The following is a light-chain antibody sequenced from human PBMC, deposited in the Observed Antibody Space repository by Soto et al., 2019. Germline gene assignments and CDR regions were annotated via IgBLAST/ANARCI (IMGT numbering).Light chain of an antibody. J-gene: IGKJ1*01. V-gene: IGKV3-20*01. CDR2: GPS. CDR3: HQFGNSPQT. Sequence: EIVLTQSPGTLSLSPGETATLSCRASQSITNSHIAWYQQSPGQAPRLLIYGPSSRATGIPEGFRGSGSGTDFTLTSSRLEPEDFAVYYCHQFGNSPQTFGHGTKVEVK. CDR1: QSITNSH.